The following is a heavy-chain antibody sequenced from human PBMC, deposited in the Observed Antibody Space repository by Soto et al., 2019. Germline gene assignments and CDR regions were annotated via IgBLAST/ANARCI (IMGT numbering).Heavy chain of an antibody. CDR3: ARQSGYSSGWYTD. CDR2: IYYSGST. CDR1: GVPISSYY. J-gene: IGHJ4*02. V-gene: IGHV4-59*08. Sequence: PSETLSLTCTVSGVPISSYYCSWIPPPPEKGLEWLGSIYYSGSTNYNPSLKSRVTISVDTSKNQFSMKLASVTAADTAVYYCARQSGYSSGWYTDWGQGTLVTVSS. D-gene: IGHD6-19*01.